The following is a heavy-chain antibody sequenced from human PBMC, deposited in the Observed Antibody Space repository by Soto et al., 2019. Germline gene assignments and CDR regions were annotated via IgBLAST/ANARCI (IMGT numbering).Heavy chain of an antibody. CDR3: ARSPRSIAAGGIDF. CDR1: GGSFSGYY. CDR2: INHSGST. D-gene: IGHD6-13*01. J-gene: IGHJ4*01. Sequence: SETLSLTCAVYGGSFSGYYWSWIRQPPGKGLEWIGEINHSGSTNYNPSLKSRVTISVDTSKNQFSLKLSSVTAADTAVYYCARSPRSIAAGGIDFWGQGILVT. V-gene: IGHV4-34*01.